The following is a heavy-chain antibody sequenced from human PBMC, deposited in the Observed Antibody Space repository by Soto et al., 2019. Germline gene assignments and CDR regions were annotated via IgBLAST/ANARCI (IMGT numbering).Heavy chain of an antibody. CDR3: AKDSPSSPFDH. J-gene: IGHJ4*02. V-gene: IGHV3-30*18. Sequence: QVQLVESGGGVVQPGRSLRLSCAASGFSFRSYAMHWVRQTPGKGLEWVAVISYDGSDKNYTDSVRGRFTISRDNVENTLYLQMNSLRLEDTAVYQCAKDSPSSPFDHGGQGVLVTVSS. CDR2: ISYDGSDK. CDR1: GFSFRSYA.